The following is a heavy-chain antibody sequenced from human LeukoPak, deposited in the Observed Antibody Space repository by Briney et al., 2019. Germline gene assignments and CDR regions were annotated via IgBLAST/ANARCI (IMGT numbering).Heavy chain of an antibody. D-gene: IGHD5-18*01. CDR1: RYSFANYW. CDR2: IYPGDSQT. V-gene: IGHV5-51*01. Sequence: GESLKISCKDSRYSFANYWIAWVRQKPGKGLEWMGFIYPGDSQTKYSPSFQGQVTISADKSISTAYLQWSSLKASDTALYYCARLGGDPYGHFDYWGQGTLVTVSS. J-gene: IGHJ4*02. CDR3: ARLGGDPYGHFDY.